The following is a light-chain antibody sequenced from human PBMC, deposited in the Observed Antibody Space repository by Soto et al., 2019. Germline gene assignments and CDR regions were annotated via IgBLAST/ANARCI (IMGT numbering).Light chain of an antibody. Sequence: QSVLTQPASVSGSPGQSITISCTGTSSDVGGYNYVSWYQQHPDKAPELMIYEVSNRPSGVSNRFSGSKSGNTASLTISGLQAEDEADYYCSSYTDYSTYVFGTGTQLTVL. V-gene: IGLV2-14*01. CDR1: SSDVGGYNY. CDR2: EVS. CDR3: SSYTDYSTYV. J-gene: IGLJ1*01.